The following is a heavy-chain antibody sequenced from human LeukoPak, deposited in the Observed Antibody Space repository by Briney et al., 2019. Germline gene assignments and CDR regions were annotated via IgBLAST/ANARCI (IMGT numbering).Heavy chain of an antibody. CDR3: ARAKVGPLRGSWDL. J-gene: IGHJ5*02. V-gene: IGHV1-8*01. CDR1: GYTFTSYD. D-gene: IGHD1-26*01. Sequence: GASVKVSCKASGYTFTSYDINWVRQATGQGLEWMGWMNPNTGDTGYTQNFQGRVTMTRNTSIRTAYMELSSLRSEDTAVYYCARAKVGPLRGSWDLWGQGTLVTVSS. CDR2: MNPNTGDT.